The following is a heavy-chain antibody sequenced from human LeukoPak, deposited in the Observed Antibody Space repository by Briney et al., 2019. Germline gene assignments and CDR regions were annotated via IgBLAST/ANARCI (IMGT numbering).Heavy chain of an antibody. J-gene: IGHJ6*03. CDR3: ARVMMGATVTTFHYYCMDV. V-gene: IGHV3-21*01. D-gene: IGHD4-11*01. CDR1: AFTFSSYA. CDR2: ITSSSSHI. Sequence: GGSLRLPCAASAFTFSSYAMSWVRQAPGKGLERVASITSSSSHIYYADSVKGRFTISRDNAKNALYLQMNSLRAEDTAIYYCARVMMGATVTTFHYYCMDVWGVGTTVTVSS.